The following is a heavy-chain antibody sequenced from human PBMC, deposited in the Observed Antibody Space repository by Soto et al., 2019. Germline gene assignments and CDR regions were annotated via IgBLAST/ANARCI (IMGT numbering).Heavy chain of an antibody. Sequence: AGGSLRLSCAVSGFSLSNYAMSWVRQAPGKGLEWVSAISGSGSNTYYIDSVKGRFTISRDRSKTTLFLQMNNLRAEYTAVYYCAKGGITLVRGSFDYWGQGALVTVS. CDR3: AKGGITLVRGSFDY. CDR1: GFSLSNYA. D-gene: IGHD3-10*01. V-gene: IGHV3-23*01. J-gene: IGHJ4*02. CDR2: ISGSGSNT.